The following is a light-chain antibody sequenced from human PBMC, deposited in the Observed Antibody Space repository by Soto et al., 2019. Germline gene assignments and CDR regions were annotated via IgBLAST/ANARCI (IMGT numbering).Light chain of an antibody. CDR3: SSYTSSSRDV. J-gene: IGLJ1*01. CDR2: DVS. V-gene: IGLV2-14*01. Sequence: QSVLTQPAAVYGSPGQSLTISCTGTSSDVGGYNYVSWYQQHPGKAPKLMIYDVSNRPSGVSNRFSGSKSGNTASLTISGLQAEDEADYYCSSYTSSSRDVFGTGTRSPS. CDR1: SSDVGGYNY.